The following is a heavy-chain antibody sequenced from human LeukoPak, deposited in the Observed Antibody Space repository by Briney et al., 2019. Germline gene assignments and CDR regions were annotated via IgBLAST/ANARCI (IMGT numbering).Heavy chain of an antibody. Sequence: PGGSLRLSCAASGFTFSSYWSWIRQPPGKGLEWIGEINHSGSTNYNPSLKSRVTISVDTSKNQFSLKLSSVTAADTAVYYCARRGTTVSSWYYYYYMDVWGKGTTVTISS. CDR1: GFTFSSY. CDR3: ARRGTTVSSWYYYYYMDV. CDR2: INHSGST. V-gene: IGHV4-34*01. J-gene: IGHJ6*03. D-gene: IGHD4-17*01.